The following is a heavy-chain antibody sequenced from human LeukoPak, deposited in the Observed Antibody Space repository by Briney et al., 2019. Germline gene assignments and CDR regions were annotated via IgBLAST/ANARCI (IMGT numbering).Heavy chain of an antibody. Sequence: ASVKVSCKASGYTFTNYNINWVRQATGQGPEWMGWMNPNIGNTGYAQKFQGRVTMTRSTSISTAYMELSSLRSDDTAVYYCARGIYSDYEDYFDYWGQGTLVTVSS. CDR2: MNPNIGNT. V-gene: IGHV1-8*02. D-gene: IGHD4-11*01. CDR1: GYTFTNYN. CDR3: ARGIYSDYEDYFDY. J-gene: IGHJ4*02.